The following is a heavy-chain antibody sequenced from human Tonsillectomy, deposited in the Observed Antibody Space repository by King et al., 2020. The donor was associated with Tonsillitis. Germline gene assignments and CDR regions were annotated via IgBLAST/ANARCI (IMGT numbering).Heavy chain of an antibody. V-gene: IGHV4-61*02. Sequence: VQLQESGPGLVKPSQTLSLICTVSGGSISSGSYYWSWIRQPAGKGPEWIGRIYTSGSTNYNPSLKSRVTMSVDTSKNQFSLKLSSVTAADTAVYYCARLMVTTFYYYYIDVWGKGTTVTVSS. CDR3: ARLMVTTFYYYYIDV. CDR1: GGSISSGSYY. J-gene: IGHJ6*03. D-gene: IGHD4-17*01. CDR2: IYTSGST.